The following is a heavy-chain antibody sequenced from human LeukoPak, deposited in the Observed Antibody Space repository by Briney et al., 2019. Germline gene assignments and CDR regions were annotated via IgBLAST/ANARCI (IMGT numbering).Heavy chain of an antibody. D-gene: IGHD4-23*01. V-gene: IGHV3-9*03. Sequence: PGRSLRLSCAASGFTFDDYAMHWVRQAPGKGLEWVSGISWNSGSIGYADSVKGRFTIPRDNAKNSLYLQMNSLRAEDMALYYCAKGSVTVVTSTAIDYWGQGTLVTVSS. CDR2: ISWNSGSI. CDR1: GFTFDDYA. CDR3: AKGSVTVVTSTAIDY. J-gene: IGHJ4*02.